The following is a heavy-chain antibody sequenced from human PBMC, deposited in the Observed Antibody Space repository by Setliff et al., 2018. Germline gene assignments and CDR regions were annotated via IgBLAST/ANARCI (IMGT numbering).Heavy chain of an antibody. CDR3: ARTSTGRYFDL. V-gene: IGHV4-38-2*01. Sequence: SETLSLTCAVSDFSVGRVYYWGWIRQPPGRGLEWIANIYYSGTTHYSPSFESRVTMSVDTSKNQFSLNLSSVTAAYMALYYCARTSTGRYFDLWGRGTLVTVSS. J-gene: IGHJ2*01. CDR2: IYYSGTT. CDR1: DFSVGRVYY. D-gene: IGHD2-2*01.